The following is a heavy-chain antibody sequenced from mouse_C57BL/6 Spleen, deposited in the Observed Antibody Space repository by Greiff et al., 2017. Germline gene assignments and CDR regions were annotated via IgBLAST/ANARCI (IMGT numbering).Heavy chain of an antibody. CDR1: GYTFTSYW. V-gene: IGHV1-52*01. Sequence: VQLQQPGAELVRPGSSVKLSCKASGYTFTSYWMHWVKQRPIQGLEWIGNIDPSDSETHYNQKFKDKATLTVDKSSSTAYMQLSSRTSEDSAVYCCTRAGGNYKYYAMDYWGQGTSVTVSS. D-gene: IGHD2-1*01. J-gene: IGHJ4*01. CDR3: TRAGGNYKYYAMDY. CDR2: IDPSDSET.